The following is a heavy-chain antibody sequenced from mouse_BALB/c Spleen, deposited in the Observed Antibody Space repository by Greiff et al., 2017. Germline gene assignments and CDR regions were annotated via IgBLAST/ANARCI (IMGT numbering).Heavy chain of an antibody. J-gene: IGHJ3*01. CDR2: ISSGGST. CDR3: ARGRESPWFAY. V-gene: IGHV5-6-5*01. Sequence: EVMLVESGGGLVKPGGSLKLSCAASGFTFSSYAMSWVRQTPEKRLEWVASISSGGSTYYPDSVKGRFTISRDNARDILYLQMSSLRSEDTAMYYCARGRESPWFAYWGQGTLVTVS. CDR1: GFTFSSYA.